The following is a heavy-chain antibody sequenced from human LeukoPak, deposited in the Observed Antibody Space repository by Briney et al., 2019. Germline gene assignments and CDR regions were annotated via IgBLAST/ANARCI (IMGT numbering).Heavy chain of an antibody. Sequence: PSETLSLTCTVSGYSISSGYYWGWIRQPPGKGLEWIGSIYHSGSTYYNPSLKSRVTISLDTSKNQFSLKLSSVTAADTAVYYCARNPVGVRRRSAFDIWGQGTMVTVSS. V-gene: IGHV4-38-2*02. CDR3: ARNPVGVRRRSAFDI. CDR2: IYHSGST. J-gene: IGHJ3*02. D-gene: IGHD1-26*01. CDR1: GYSISSGYY.